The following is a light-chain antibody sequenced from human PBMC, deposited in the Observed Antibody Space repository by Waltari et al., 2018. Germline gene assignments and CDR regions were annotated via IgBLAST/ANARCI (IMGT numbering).Light chain of an antibody. CDR3: QQYNTWPT. CDR1: QSISSN. V-gene: IGKV3-15*01. Sequence: EIVMTQSPVTLSVSPGERATLSCRASQSISSNLAWYQQKPGQSPRLLIHGASTRATGIPARFSGSGSGTDFTLTISSLQSEDFAVYFCQQYNTWPTFGGGTKLEIK. J-gene: IGKJ4*01. CDR2: GAS.